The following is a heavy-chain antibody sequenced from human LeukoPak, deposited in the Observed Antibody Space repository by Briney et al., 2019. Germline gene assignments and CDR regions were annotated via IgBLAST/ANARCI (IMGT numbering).Heavy chain of an antibody. CDR3: TSTPLIWFGETLSDY. J-gene: IGHJ4*02. V-gene: IGHV3-49*04. CDR2: IRSKAYGGTT. D-gene: IGHD3-10*01. CDR1: GFTFSSYN. Sequence: GGSLRLSCAASGFTFSSYNMNWVRQAPGKGLEWVGFIRSKAYGGTTEYAASVKGRFTISRDDSKSIAYLQMNSLKTEDTAVYYCTSTPLIWFGETLSDYWGQGTLVTVSS.